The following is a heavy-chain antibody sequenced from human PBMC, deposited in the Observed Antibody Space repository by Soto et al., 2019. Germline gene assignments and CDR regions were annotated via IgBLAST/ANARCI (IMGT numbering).Heavy chain of an antibody. V-gene: IGHV3-23*01. D-gene: IGHD2-8*01. Sequence: PRGAVGLSCSVVGFTLNSRSSHGMSWVREAPGKGPEWVSTISSDGANKHYAESVKGRFTISKDTSRNTVDLHMNSLGAEDTAMYFCVSWVYKYFDYWGQRILVIVSS. J-gene: IGHJ4*02. CDR2: ISSDGANK. CDR1: GFTLNSRSSHG. CDR3: VSWVYKYFDY.